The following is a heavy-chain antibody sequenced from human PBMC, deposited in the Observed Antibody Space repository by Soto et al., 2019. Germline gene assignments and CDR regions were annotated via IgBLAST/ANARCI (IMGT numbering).Heavy chain of an antibody. J-gene: IGHJ4*02. Sequence: EVQLVQSGAEVKKPGESLKISCKGSRYSFTNYWIGWVRQMPGKGLEWMGIIYPGDSDTKYNPSFQGQVTISADKSISTAYLQWSSLKASDTAMYYCARHDCTSTTCYITGWGQGTLVTVSS. CDR2: IYPGDSDT. CDR3: ARHDCTSTTCYITG. D-gene: IGHD2-2*02. V-gene: IGHV5-51*01. CDR1: RYSFTNYW.